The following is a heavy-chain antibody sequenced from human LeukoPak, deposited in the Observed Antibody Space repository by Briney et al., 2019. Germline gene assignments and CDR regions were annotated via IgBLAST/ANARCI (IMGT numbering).Heavy chain of an antibody. D-gene: IGHD3-10*01. CDR1: GFTISTYG. V-gene: IGHV3-48*03. Sequence: GGSLRLSCAASGFTISTYGMNWVRQPPGEGLEWVSHISGSDSLKYYADSVKGRFTISRDNAKNSLYLQMNTLRAEDTAVYYCAREEYYGSGSYMRYFYYYDMDVWGKGTTLTVSS. CDR2: ISGSDSLK. J-gene: IGHJ6*04. CDR3: AREEYYGSGSYMRYFYYYDMDV.